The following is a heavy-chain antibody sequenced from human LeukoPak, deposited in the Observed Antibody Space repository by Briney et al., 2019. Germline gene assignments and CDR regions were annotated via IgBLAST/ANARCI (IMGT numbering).Heavy chain of an antibody. CDR2: IYHSGST. CDR1: GGSISTYC. Sequence: SETLSLTCTLSGGSISTYCWSWIRQPPGKGLEWIGYIYHSGSTNYNPSLKSRVTISVDTSKNQFSLKLSSVTAADTAVYYCARGGGYASPIGYWGQGALATVSS. D-gene: IGHD5-12*01. J-gene: IGHJ4*02. CDR3: ARGGGYASPIGY. V-gene: IGHV4-59*01.